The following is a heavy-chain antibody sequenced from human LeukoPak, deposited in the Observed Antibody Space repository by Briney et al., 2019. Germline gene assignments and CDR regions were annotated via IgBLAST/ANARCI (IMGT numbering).Heavy chain of an antibody. D-gene: IGHD5-24*01. CDR3: ARDKSMAYFDY. CDR2: ISAYNGNT. V-gene: IGHV1-18*01. Sequence: AASVKVXXXXXXYXFTSYGISWVRQAPGQGLEWMGWISAYNGNTNYAQKLQGRVTMTTDTSTSTAYMELRSLRSDDTAVYYCARDKSMAYFDYWGQGTLVTVSS. J-gene: IGHJ4*02. CDR1: XYXFTSYG.